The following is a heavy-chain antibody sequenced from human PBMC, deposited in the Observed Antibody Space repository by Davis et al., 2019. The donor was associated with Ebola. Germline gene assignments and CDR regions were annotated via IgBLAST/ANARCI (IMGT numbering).Heavy chain of an antibody. J-gene: IGHJ5*02. CDR2: IYYSGST. Sequence: SETLSLTCTVSGGSISSYYWGWIRQPPGKGLEWIGSIYYSGSTYYNPSLKSRVTISVDTSKNQFSLKLSSVTAADTAVYYCARRSVGGNGWFDPWGQGTLVTVSS. CDR1: GGSISSYY. V-gene: IGHV4-39*01. D-gene: IGHD2-8*01. CDR3: ARRSVGGNGWFDP.